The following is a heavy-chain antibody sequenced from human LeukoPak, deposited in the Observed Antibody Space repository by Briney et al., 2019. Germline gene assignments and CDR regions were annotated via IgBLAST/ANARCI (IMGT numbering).Heavy chain of an antibody. CDR3: AKRDIGTYYH. V-gene: IGHV3-23*01. CDR1: GFTFSSYD. D-gene: IGHD1-26*01. CDR2: ISGSGDTT. Sequence: GGSLRLSCAAPGFTFSSYDMSWVRRAPGKGLEWVSDISGSGDTTYYADSVKGRFTISRDNSKNTLYLQINSLRAEDTAVYYCAKRDIGTYYHWGQGTLVTVSS. J-gene: IGHJ5*02.